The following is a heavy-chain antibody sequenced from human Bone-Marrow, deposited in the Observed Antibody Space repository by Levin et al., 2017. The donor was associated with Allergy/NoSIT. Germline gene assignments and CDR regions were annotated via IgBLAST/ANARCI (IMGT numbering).Heavy chain of an antibody. CDR3: ATRPRVLLWLGELSHFDY. CDR2: IYHSGGT. J-gene: IGHJ4*02. D-gene: IGHD3-10*01. Sequence: SEALSLTCAVSGGSINSTNWWSWVRQPPGKGLEWIGEIYHSGGTNYSPSLKSRVTISVDRSKNHFSLNLRSVTAADTALYYCATRPRVLLWLGELSHFDYWGQGILVTVSS. CDR1: GGSINSTNW. V-gene: IGHV4-4*02.